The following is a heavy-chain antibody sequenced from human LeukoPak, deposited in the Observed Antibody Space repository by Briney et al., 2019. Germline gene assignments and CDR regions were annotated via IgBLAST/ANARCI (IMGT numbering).Heavy chain of an antibody. J-gene: IGHJ4*02. D-gene: IGHD6-6*01. CDR3: ATSSSSSSWGPTDY. Sequence: GGSLRLSCAVSGFAFSSYGMHWVRQAPGKGLEWAAFIQYDGSNKYYVDSVKGRFTISRDNSKNTLYLQMNSLRAEDTAVYYCATSSSSSSWGPTDYWGQGALVTVSS. CDR1: GFAFSSYG. CDR2: IQYDGSNK. V-gene: IGHV3-30*02.